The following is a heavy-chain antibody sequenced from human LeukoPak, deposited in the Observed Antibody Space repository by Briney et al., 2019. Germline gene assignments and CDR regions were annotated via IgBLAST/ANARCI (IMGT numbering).Heavy chain of an antibody. CDR1: GGSISSGDYY. Sequence: SQTLSLTCTVSGGSISSGDYYWSWIRQPPGKGLEWIGYIYYSGSTYYNPSLKSRVTISVDTSKNQFSLKLSSVTAADTAVYYCARVNLGGDDFWISPGEYYFDYWGQGTLVTVSS. CDR3: ARVNLGGDDFWISPGEYYFDY. CDR2: IYYSGST. V-gene: IGHV4-30-4*01. J-gene: IGHJ4*02. D-gene: IGHD3-3*01.